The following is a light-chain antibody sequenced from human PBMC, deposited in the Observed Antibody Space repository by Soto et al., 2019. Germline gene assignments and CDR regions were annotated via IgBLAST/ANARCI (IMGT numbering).Light chain of an antibody. CDR2: DVN. CDR3: SSYTSSSTI. J-gene: IGLJ2*01. CDR1: SSDIGGYNY. Sequence: QSVLTQPASVSGSPGQSITISCAGTSSDIGGYNYVSWYQQHPGKGPKLMIYDVNNRPSGVSNRFSGSKSGNTASLTISGLQAEDEADYYCSSYTSSSTIFGGGTKLTVL. V-gene: IGLV2-14*01.